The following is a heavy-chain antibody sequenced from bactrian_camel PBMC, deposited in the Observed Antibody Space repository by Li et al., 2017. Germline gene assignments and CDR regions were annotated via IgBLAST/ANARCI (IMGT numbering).Heavy chain of an antibody. CDR1: GNAASMRC. D-gene: IGHD3*01. Sequence: HVQLVESGGGLVQAGGALRLSCEASGNAASMRCMGWVRQAPGKEREGVAAIGPDGSTSYADSVQGRFTISRDNAKDTLYLQMNSLKIEDTAVYYCALGSSRQATMTARGKGTQVTVS. CDR2: IGPDGST. V-gene: IGHV3S53*01. J-gene: IGHJ4*01.